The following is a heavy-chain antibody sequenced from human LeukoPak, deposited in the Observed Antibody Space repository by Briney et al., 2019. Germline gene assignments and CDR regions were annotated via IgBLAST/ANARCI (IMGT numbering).Heavy chain of an antibody. CDR3: AKGWRSYSGYDSGFDY. J-gene: IGHJ4*02. Sequence: GRSLRLSCAASGFTFSSYGMHWVRQAPGKGLEWVAVIWYDGSNKYYADPVKGRFTIYRDNSKNTLYLQMSSMRAQDTAVYYCAKGWRSYSGYDSGFDYWGQGTLVTVSS. D-gene: IGHD5-12*01. CDR1: GFTFSSYG. V-gene: IGHV3-33*06. CDR2: IWYDGSNK.